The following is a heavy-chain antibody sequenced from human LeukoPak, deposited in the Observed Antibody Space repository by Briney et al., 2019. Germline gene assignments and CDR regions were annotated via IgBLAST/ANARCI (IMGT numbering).Heavy chain of an antibody. Sequence: PGGSLRLSCAASGFTFSSYWMSWVRQAPGKGLEWVANIKQDGSEKYYADSVKGRFTISRDNAKNSLYLQMNSLRAEDTAVYYCAREGLIPRRGMAYYFDYWGQGTLVTVSS. J-gene: IGHJ4*02. CDR1: GFTFSSYW. V-gene: IGHV3-7*01. D-gene: IGHD1-14*01. CDR3: AREGLIPRRGMAYYFDY. CDR2: IKQDGSEK.